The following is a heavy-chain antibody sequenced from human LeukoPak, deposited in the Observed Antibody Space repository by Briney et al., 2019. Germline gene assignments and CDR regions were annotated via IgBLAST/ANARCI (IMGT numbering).Heavy chain of an antibody. V-gene: IGHV3-7*01. D-gene: IGHD6-13*01. CDR2: INQDGSVK. Sequence: GGSLRLSCAASGFTFSNYWMSWVRQAPGKGLEWVANINQDGSVKYYVDSVKGRFTISRDIAKNSQYLQMNSLRAEDTAVYYCARIGYSSSGNDYWGQGTLVTVSS. J-gene: IGHJ4*02. CDR1: GFTFSNYW. CDR3: ARIGYSSSGNDY.